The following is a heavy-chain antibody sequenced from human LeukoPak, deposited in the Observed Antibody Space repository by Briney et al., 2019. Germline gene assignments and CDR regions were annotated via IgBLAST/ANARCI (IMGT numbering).Heavy chain of an antibody. V-gene: IGHV3-7*01. J-gene: IGHJ4*02. CDR2: IKQDGSEK. CDR3: ARDKPDYYNSSGYYYGLY. D-gene: IGHD3-22*01. CDR1: GFTFSSYW. Sequence: GGSLRLSCAASGFTFSSYWMSWVRQAPGKGLEWVANIKQDGSEKYYVDSVKGRFTISRDNAKNSLYLQMNSLRAEDTAVYYCARDKPDYYNSSGYYYGLYWGQGTLVTVSS.